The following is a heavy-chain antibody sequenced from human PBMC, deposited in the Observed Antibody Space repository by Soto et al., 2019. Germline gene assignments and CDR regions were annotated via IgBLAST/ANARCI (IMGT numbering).Heavy chain of an antibody. Sequence: SETLSLTCTVSGGSISSSSYYWGWIRQPPGKGLEWIGSIYYSGSTYYNPSLKSRVTISVDTSKNQFSLKLSSVTAADTAVYYCARQSRDYYYDSSGYYSPEYFQHWGQGTLVTVSS. CDR3: ARQSRDYYYDSSGYYSPEYFQH. V-gene: IGHV4-39*01. D-gene: IGHD3-22*01. CDR2: IYYSGST. J-gene: IGHJ1*01. CDR1: GGSISSSSYY.